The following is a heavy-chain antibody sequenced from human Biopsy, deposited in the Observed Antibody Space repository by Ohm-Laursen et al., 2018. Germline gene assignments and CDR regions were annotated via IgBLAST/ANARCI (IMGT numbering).Heavy chain of an antibody. J-gene: IGHJ5*01. CDR1: GYTFTTYY. CDR3: ARELGDFWGGRQFDF. Sequence: SSVKVSCKTSGYTFTTYYMHWVRQAPGQGLEWMGWINAKTGDTNYAQKFQGRVTMTRDTSISTTYMELRRLTSDDTAVFYCARELGDFWGGRQFDFWGQGTLVTVSS. V-gene: IGHV1-2*02. D-gene: IGHD3-3*01. CDR2: INAKTGDT.